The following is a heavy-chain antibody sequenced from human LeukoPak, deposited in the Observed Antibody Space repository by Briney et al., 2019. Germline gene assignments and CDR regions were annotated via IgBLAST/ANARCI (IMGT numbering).Heavy chain of an antibody. V-gene: IGHV3-23*01. CDR1: GFIFSHYG. Sequence: GRSLRLSCAAAGFIFSHYGMNWVRQAAGRGLEWVSDINGSGGSTYYADSVKGRFTISRDNSQNTLYLQSNSLRAEDTAVYYCVPRKEWSCYMDVWGKGTTVTVSS. CDR2: INGSGGST. D-gene: IGHD3-3*01. CDR3: VPRKEWSCYMDV. J-gene: IGHJ6*03.